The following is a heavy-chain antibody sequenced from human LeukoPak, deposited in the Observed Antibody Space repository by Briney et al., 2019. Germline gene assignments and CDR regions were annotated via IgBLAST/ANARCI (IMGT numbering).Heavy chain of an antibody. CDR1: GFTFSSYW. J-gene: IGHJ4*02. CDR2: IKQDGSEK. V-gene: IGHV3-7*03. CDR3: ARVGGY. Sequence: GGSLRLSCAASGFTFSSYWTSWVRQAPGKGLEWVANIKQDGSEKYYVDSVKGRFTISRDNAKNSLYLQMNSLRAEDTAVYYCARVGGYWGQGTLVTVSS.